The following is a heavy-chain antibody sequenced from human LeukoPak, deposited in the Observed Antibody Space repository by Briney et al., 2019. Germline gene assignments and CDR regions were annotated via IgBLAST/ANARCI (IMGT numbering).Heavy chain of an antibody. J-gene: IGHJ4*02. Sequence: GGSLRLSCAASGFTVSSNYMSWVRQAPGKGLEWVSVIYSGGSTYYADSVKSRFTFSRHNSNNTPDLQMNCPRAEDSTGYCSATGSGSYYEGTGYWGQGTLVTVSS. CDR3: ATGSGSYYEGTGY. D-gene: IGHD1-26*01. V-gene: IGHV3-53*04. CDR1: GFTVSSNY. CDR2: IYSGGST.